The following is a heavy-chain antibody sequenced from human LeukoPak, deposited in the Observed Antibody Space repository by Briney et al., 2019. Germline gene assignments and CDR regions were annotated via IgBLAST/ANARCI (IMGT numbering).Heavy chain of an antibody. CDR3: ARDWTNGNYHSFNS. Sequence: GGSLRLSCAASGFTFSDYWMSWVRQAPGKGLEWVAIINPDGSEKDYVDSVTGRFTISRDNAKNSLSLQMDSLRAEDTAVYYCARDWTNGNYHSFNSWGQGTLVTVSS. CDR2: INPDGSEK. V-gene: IGHV3-7*01. D-gene: IGHD1-7*01. J-gene: IGHJ4*02. CDR1: GFTFSDYW.